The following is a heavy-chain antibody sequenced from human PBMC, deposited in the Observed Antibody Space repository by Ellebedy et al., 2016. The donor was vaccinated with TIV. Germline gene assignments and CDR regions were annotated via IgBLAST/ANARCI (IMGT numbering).Heavy chain of an antibody. Sequence: ASVKVSXXASGGTFSSYAISWVRQAPGQELEWMGGIITILGTANYAQKFQGRVTITADESTNTAYMELSSLRSEDTAVYYCARGAAVATIRLYYYYGVDVWGQGTTVTVSS. CDR3: ARGAAVATIRLYYYYGVDV. CDR2: IITILGTA. J-gene: IGHJ6*02. CDR1: GGTFSSYA. V-gene: IGHV1-69*13. D-gene: IGHD5-12*01.